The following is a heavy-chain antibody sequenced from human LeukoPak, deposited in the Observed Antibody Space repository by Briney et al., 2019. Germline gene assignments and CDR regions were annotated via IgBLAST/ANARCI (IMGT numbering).Heavy chain of an antibody. V-gene: IGHV3-23*01. J-gene: IGHJ3*02. CDR2: ISGSGGST. CDR3: AKASSIIDAFDI. Sequence: GGSLRLSCAASGFTFSSYAMSWVRQAPGKGLEWVSAISGSGGSTYYADSVKGRFTISRDNSKNTLYLQMNSPRAEDTAVYYCAKASSIIDAFDIWGQGTMVTVSS. D-gene: IGHD6-6*01. CDR1: GFTFSSYA.